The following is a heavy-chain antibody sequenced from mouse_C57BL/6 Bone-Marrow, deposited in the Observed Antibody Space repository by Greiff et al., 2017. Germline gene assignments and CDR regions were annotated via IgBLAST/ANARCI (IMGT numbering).Heavy chain of an antibody. V-gene: IGHV14-1*01. CDR2: IDPEDGDT. CDR3: TTHYGSSDWYLDV. CDR1: GFNIKDYY. J-gene: IGHJ1*03. D-gene: IGHD1-1*01. Sequence: VQLQQSGAELVRPGASVKLSCTASGFNIKDYYMHWVKQRPEQGLEWIGRIDPEDGDTEYAPKFQGKATMTADTSSNTAYLQLSILTSEDTAVYYRTTHYGSSDWYLDVWGTGTTVTVSA.